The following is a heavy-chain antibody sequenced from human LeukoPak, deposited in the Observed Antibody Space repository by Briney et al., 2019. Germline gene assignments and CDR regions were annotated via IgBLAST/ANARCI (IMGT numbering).Heavy chain of an antibody. CDR1: GFTFSSYE. CDR3: VRDGDTSGLDC. D-gene: IGHD3-22*01. V-gene: IGHV3-7*01. Sequence: AGGSLRLSCAASGFTFSSYEMTWVRQAPGKGLEWVANIKQDGSDKYYLDSVRGRFTISRDNAQNSLYLQMDSLRVEDTAVYFCVRDGDTSGLDCWGQGTLVTVSS. CDR2: IKQDGSDK. J-gene: IGHJ4*02.